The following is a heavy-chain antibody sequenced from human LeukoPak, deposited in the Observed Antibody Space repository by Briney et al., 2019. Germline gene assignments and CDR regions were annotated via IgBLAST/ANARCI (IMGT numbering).Heavy chain of an antibody. CDR1: GGTFSSYA. D-gene: IGHD3-22*01. CDR3: ARAAVGSYYDSSGYYSPFDY. Sequence: SVKVSCKASGGTFSSYAISWVRQAPGQGLEWKGGIIPIFGTANYAQKFQGRVTITTDESTSTAYMELSSLRSEDTAVYYCARAAVGSYYDSSGYYSPFDYWGQGTLVTVSS. V-gene: IGHV1-69*05. J-gene: IGHJ4*02. CDR2: IIPIFGTA.